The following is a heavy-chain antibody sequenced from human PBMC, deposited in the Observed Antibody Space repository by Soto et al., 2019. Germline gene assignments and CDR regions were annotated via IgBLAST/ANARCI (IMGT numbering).Heavy chain of an antibody. J-gene: IGHJ6*02. CDR1: GGTFSSYA. CDR2: IIPIFGTA. CDR3: ARYLTGDYYYYGMDV. D-gene: IGHD3-9*01. V-gene: IGHV1-69*13. Sequence: SVKVSCKASGGTFSSYAISWVRQAPGQGLEWMGGIIPIFGTANYAQKFQGRVTITADESTSTAYMELSSLRSEDTAVYYCARYLTGDYYYYGMDVWGQGTTVTVSS.